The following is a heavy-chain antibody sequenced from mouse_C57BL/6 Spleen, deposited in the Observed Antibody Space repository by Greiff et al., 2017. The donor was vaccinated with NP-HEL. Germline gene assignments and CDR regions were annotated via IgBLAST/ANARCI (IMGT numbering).Heavy chain of an antibody. CDR2: IDPENGDT. V-gene: IGHV14-4*01. CDR3: TRGVVTTVYFDY. Sequence: EVQLQQSGAELVRPGASVKLSCTASGFNIKDDYMHWVKQRPEQGLEWIGWIDPENGDTEYASKFQGKATITADTSSNTAYLQLSSLTSEDTAVYYCTRGVVTTVYFDYWGQGTTLTVSS. J-gene: IGHJ2*01. CDR1: GFNIKDDY. D-gene: IGHD2-2*01.